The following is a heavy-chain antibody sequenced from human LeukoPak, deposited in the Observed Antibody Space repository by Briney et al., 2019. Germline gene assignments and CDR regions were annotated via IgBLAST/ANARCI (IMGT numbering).Heavy chain of an antibody. D-gene: IGHD2-15*01. Sequence: GGSLRLSCAASGFTFSSYEMNWVRQAPGKGLEWVSYISSSGSAMHYVDSVKGRFTISRGNAKNSLSLQMNSLRAEDTAVFYCSRTGYFDIWGQGTMVTVSS. CDR2: ISSSGSAM. CDR1: GFTFSSYE. V-gene: IGHV3-48*03. J-gene: IGHJ3*02. CDR3: SRTGYFDI.